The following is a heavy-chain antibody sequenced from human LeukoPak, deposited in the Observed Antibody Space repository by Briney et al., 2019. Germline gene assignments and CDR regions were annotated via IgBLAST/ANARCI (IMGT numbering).Heavy chain of an antibody. Sequence: ASVKVSCKASGYAFPHYGVQWVRQAPGQTLEWMGWINAGNGDDTKYSQKFQARLTMTTDTSATTVYMELNSLRSEDTTVYYCARSGSNWSCDSWGQGTLVTVSS. D-gene: IGHD6-13*01. J-gene: IGHJ4*02. CDR1: GYAFPHYG. CDR3: ARSGSNWSCDS. V-gene: IGHV1-3*01. CDR2: INAGNGDDT.